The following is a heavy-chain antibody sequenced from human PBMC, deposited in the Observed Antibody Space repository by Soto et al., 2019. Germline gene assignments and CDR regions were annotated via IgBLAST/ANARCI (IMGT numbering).Heavy chain of an antibody. D-gene: IGHD1-26*01. CDR2: ISAYNGHT. J-gene: IGHJ4*02. Sequence: QVQLVQSGAEVKEPRASVKVSCKASGYTFTCYDISWVRQAPGQGLEWMGWISAYNGHTNYAQKFQGRVTMTTDTSTSTVYTELRSLSSDDTAVYYCARSPGEWELLLAWTFDYWGQGTLVTVSS. CDR1: GYTFTCYD. V-gene: IGHV1-18*01. CDR3: ARSPGEWELLLAWTFDY.